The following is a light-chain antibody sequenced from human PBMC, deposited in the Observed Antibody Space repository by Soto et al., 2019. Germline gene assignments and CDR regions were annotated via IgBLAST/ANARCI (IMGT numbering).Light chain of an antibody. CDR1: QYIGDF. V-gene: IGKV1-39*01. Sequence: DIQMTQSPSSLSASVGDRVTINCRASQYIGDFLNWYQQTPGKAPKLLIFGASNLHIGVPSRFSGSGSGTEFTLTINNLQREDFATYYCQESFFTLGTFGRGTKVDIK. CDR3: QESFFTLGT. J-gene: IGKJ1*01. CDR2: GAS.